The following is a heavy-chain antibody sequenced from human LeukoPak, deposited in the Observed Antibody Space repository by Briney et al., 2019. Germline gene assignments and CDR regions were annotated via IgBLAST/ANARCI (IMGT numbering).Heavy chain of an antibody. D-gene: IGHD2-21*02. Sequence: SETLSLTCTVSGGSISSHYWSWILQPPGKGLEWIGYIYYSGSTNYNPSLKSRVTISVDTSKNQFSLKLSSVTAADTAVYYCARLRVVTAPHFDYWGQGTLVTVSS. V-gene: IGHV4-59*11. CDR1: GGSISSHY. J-gene: IGHJ4*02. CDR2: IYYSGST. CDR3: ARLRVVTAPHFDY.